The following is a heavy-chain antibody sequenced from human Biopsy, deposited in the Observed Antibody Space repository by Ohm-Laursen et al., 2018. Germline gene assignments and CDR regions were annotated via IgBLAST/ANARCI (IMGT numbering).Heavy chain of an antibody. CDR1: GYTFTSYD. D-gene: IGHD1-7*01. CDR3: GRAVRNQLLTDP. J-gene: IGHJ5*02. Sequence: SVKVSCKASGYTFTSYDITWVRQASGQGPEWIGWLNPVSSNPNFGQKFRGRVTVTSDTSISTAYMELSGLTSDDTATYYCGRAVRNQLLTDPWGQGTLVTVTS. CDR2: LNPVSSNP. V-gene: IGHV1-8*01.